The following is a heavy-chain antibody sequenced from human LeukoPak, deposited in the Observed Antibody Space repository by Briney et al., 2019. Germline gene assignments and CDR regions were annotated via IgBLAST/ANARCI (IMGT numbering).Heavy chain of an antibody. J-gene: IGHJ4*02. CDR1: GFTFSSHA. D-gene: IGHD3-22*01. V-gene: IGHV3-23*01. CDR2: FSGTSGNA. Sequence: PGGSLRLSCAASGFTFSSHAMSWVRQAPGKGLEWVSTFSGTSGNAYYADSVKGRFTISRDNSKNTLYVQVNSLGTEDTAAYYCAKGSYYDGSGSFYFDYWGRGTLVTVSS. CDR3: AKGSYYDGSGSFYFDY.